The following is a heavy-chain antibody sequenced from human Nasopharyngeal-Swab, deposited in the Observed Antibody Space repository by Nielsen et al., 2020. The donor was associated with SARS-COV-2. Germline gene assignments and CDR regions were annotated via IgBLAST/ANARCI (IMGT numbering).Heavy chain of an antibody. CDR2: IYSGGIT. J-gene: IGHJ1*01. CDR1: GFAVTTNH. V-gene: IGHV3-66*01. CDR3: SFFSSFCSC. D-gene: IGHD2/OR15-2a*01. Sequence: GGSLRLSCAASGFAVTTNHITWVRQAPGRGLEWISVIYSGGITCYADSVKGRFTISRDNFGNTISLQMNSLRGEDTAVYYFSFFSSFCSCWGQGSLVTVPS.